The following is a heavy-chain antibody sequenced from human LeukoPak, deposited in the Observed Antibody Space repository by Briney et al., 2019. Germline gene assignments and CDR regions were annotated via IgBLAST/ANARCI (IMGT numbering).Heavy chain of an antibody. D-gene: IGHD3-10*01. J-gene: IGHJ5*02. Sequence: GGSLRLSCAVSGFTFSSYGMHWVRQAPGKGLEWVAVILYDGSHKYYTDSVKGRFTISRDNSNNTLYLHMNSLRAEDTAVYYCAKDLRESGSGRLNWFDPWGQGTLVTVSS. CDR3: AKDLRESGSGRLNWFDP. CDR2: ILYDGSHK. V-gene: IGHV3-30*18. CDR1: GFTFSSYG.